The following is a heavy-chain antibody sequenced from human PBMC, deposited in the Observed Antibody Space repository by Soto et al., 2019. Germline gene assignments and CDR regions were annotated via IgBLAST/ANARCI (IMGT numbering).Heavy chain of an antibody. CDR3: ARHSLATQPGDY. CDR2: IYPGDSDT. Sequence: PGESLKISCKASGYSFSTYWIAWVRQRPGKGLDWMGIIYPGDSDTRYSPSFQGQVTISVDNSIDTAYLEWTTLRASDSAMYYCARHSLATQPGDYWGQETRVTVSS. CDR1: GYSFSTYW. V-gene: IGHV5-51*01. J-gene: IGHJ4*02. D-gene: IGHD5-12*01.